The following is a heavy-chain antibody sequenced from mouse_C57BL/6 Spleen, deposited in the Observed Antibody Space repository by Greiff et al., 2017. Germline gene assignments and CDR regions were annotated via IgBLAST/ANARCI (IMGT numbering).Heavy chain of an antibody. CDR1: GYTFTDYE. CDR2: IDPETGGT. Sequence: VQLQQSGAELVRPGASVTLFCKASGYTFTDYEMHWVKQTPVHGLEWIGAIDPETGGTAYNQKFKGKAILTADKSSSTAYMELRSLTSEDSAVYYCTEGTGTNAMDYWGQGTSVTVSS. V-gene: IGHV1-15*01. CDR3: TEGTGTNAMDY. D-gene: IGHD4-1*01. J-gene: IGHJ4*01.